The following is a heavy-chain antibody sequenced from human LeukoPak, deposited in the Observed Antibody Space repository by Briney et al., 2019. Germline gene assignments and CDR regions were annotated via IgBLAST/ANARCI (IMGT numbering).Heavy chain of an antibody. J-gene: IGHJ4*02. CDR3: ARDPDGIAVAGIDY. CDR2: ISGSGDST. D-gene: IGHD6-19*01. V-gene: IGHV3-23*01. Sequence: GGSLRLSCAASGFTFSSSAMCWVRQAPGKGLEWVSAISGSGDSTYYADSVKGRFTISRDNSKNTLYLQMNSLRAEDTAVYYCARDPDGIAVAGIDYWGQGTLVTVSS. CDR1: GFTFSSSA.